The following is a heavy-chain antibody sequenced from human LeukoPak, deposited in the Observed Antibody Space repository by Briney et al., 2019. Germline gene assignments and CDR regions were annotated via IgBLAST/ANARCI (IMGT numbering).Heavy chain of an antibody. Sequence: GGPLTLSYAASGFPFSSYWMLWVPHARGKGGVWVSRISSDGSSTTYADSVKGRFNISRDNAKNTLYLQMNSLYYCARGYSGSYRVDYWGQGTLVTVSS. V-gene: IGHV3-74*01. D-gene: IGHD1-26*01. CDR2: ISSDGSST. CDR3: YRVDY. CDR1: GFPFSSYW. J-gene: IGHJ4*02.